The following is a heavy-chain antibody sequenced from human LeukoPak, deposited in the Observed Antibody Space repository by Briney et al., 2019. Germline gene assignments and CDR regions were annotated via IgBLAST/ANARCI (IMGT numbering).Heavy chain of an antibody. CDR3: ARGGTNSYVTFDI. J-gene: IGHJ3*02. Sequence: PGGSLRLSCAASGFTFSNYFMHWVRQAPGKGLVWVSRISGDGSRTTYAGAVKGRFTISRDNVGNTLYLQMNSLRADDTSVHSCARGGTNSYVTFDIWGQGTMVTVSS. CDR2: ISGDGSRT. D-gene: IGHD1-1*01. V-gene: IGHV3-74*01. CDR1: GFTFSNYF.